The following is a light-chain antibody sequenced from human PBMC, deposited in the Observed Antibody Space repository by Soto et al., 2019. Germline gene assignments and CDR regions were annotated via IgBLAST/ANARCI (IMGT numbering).Light chain of an antibody. V-gene: IGLV2-23*02. CDR1: SSNVGSYKL. J-gene: IGLJ1*01. CDR2: EVN. CDR3: CSTGGSPTYV. Sequence: QSALTQPAFVSGSPGQSITISCTGTSSNVGSYKLVSWYQQHPGKAPKLMIFEVNKRPSGVSNRFSGSKSGNTASLTISGLKDEDEADYYCCSTGGSPTYVFGTGTKVTVL.